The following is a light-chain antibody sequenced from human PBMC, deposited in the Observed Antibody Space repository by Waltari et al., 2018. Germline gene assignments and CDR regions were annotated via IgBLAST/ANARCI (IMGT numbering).Light chain of an antibody. CDR2: WAF. CDR3: QQYYIAPYT. J-gene: IGKJ2*01. CDR1: QRVSHFSKNNNY. Sequence: DIVMTQSPDSLAVSLGERATINCKSSQRVSHFSKNNNYLAWYRQKPGQPPKLLRYWAFNRESVVPVRFSGSVSATDFTLTISSVQAEDVAVYYCQQYYIAPYTFGQGTKLEIK. V-gene: IGKV4-1*01.